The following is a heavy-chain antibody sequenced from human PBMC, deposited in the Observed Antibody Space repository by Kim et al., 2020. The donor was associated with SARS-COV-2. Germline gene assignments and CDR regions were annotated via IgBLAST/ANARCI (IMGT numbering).Heavy chain of an antibody. V-gene: IGHV4-39*01. CDR2: ISYSGTT. Sequence: SETLSLTCTVSGASISSSSYYWGWIRQPPGKGLEWIGSISYSGTTYDNPSLKSRVTISVDTSKNQFSLKLSSVTAADTAVYYCARQGGGGRSFDYWGQGTVVTVSS. J-gene: IGHJ4*02. CDR3: ARQGGGGRSFDY. D-gene: IGHD2-15*01. CDR1: GASISSSSYY.